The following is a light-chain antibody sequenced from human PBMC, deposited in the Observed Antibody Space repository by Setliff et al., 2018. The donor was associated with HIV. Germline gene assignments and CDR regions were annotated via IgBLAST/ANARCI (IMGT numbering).Light chain of an antibody. J-gene: IGLJ2*01. Sequence: QSVLTQPRSVSGSPGQSVTISCTGTNSDVGGYDYVSWYQQHPGKAPRLIIYDVSKRPSGVPDRFSGPTSANTASLTISGLQPEDEADYYCSSYTGTYSFLFGGGTKGTVL. CDR1: NSDVGGYDY. CDR2: DVS. CDR3: SSYTGTYSFL. V-gene: IGLV2-11*01.